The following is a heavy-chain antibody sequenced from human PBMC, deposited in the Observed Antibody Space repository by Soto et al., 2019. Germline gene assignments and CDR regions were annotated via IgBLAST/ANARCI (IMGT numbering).Heavy chain of an antibody. D-gene: IGHD3-22*01. V-gene: IGHV4-31*03. CDR3: ARDPRPYYYDSSGYSA. CDR1: GGSISSGGYY. Sequence: SETLSLTCTVSGGSISSGGYYWSWIRQHPGKGLEWIGYIYYSGSTYYNPSLKSRVTISVDTSKNQFSLKLSSVTAADTAVYYCARDPRPYYYDSSGYSAWGQGTLVTVSS. CDR2: IYYSGST. J-gene: IGHJ4*02.